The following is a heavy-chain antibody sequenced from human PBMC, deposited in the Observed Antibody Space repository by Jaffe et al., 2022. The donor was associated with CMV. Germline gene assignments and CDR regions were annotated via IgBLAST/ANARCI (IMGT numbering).Heavy chain of an antibody. V-gene: IGHV1-46*01. CDR1: GYTFTSYY. CDR2: INPSGGST. D-gene: IGHD4-17*01. CDR3: ARDDRGPSEDYGDYDRNYYMDV. J-gene: IGHJ6*03. Sequence: QVQLVQSGAEVKKPGASVKVSCKASGYTFTSYYMHWVRQAPGQGLEWMGIINPSGGSTSYAQKFQGRVTMTRDTSTSTVYMELSSLRSEDTAVYYCARDDRGPSEDYGDYDRNYYMDVWGKGTTVTVSS.